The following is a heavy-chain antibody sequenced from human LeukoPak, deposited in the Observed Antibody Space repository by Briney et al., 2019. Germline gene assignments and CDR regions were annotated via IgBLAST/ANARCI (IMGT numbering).Heavy chain of an antibody. CDR3: ARDRGPYYYASRPESPDAFDI. V-gene: IGHV3-7*01. Sequence: PGGSLRLSCADSAFTFSNFWMTWVRQAPGKGLEWVANINQDGSEKYYVDSVKGRFTISRDNTKNSLYLQMNSLRAEDTAVYYCARDRGPYYYASRPESPDAFDIWGQGTMVTVSS. J-gene: IGHJ3*02. CDR1: AFTFSNFW. D-gene: IGHD3-10*01. CDR2: INQDGSEK.